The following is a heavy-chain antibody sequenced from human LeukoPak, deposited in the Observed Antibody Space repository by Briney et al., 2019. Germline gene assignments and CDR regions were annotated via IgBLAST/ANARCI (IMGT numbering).Heavy chain of an antibody. CDR1: GGPIDSSSFY. Sequence: SETLSLTCTVSGGPIDSSSFYWGWIRQPPGKGLEWIGSIYYSGSTYYNPSLKSRVTISVDTSKNQFSLKLSSVTAADTAVYYCARVGFPTDTGYYDSSGYSNEIWGQGTLVTVSS. V-gene: IGHV4-39*07. J-gene: IGHJ4*02. CDR3: ARVGFPTDTGYYDSSGYSNEI. D-gene: IGHD3-22*01. CDR2: IYYSGST.